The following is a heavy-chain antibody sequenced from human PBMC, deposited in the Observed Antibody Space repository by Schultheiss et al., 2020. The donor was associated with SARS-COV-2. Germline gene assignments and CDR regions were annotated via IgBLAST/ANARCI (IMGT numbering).Heavy chain of an antibody. CDR2: ISGSGGST. D-gene: IGHD3-22*01. V-gene: IGHV3-23*01. CDR3: ARDPRLGRGYYDSSGYYPYY. Sequence: GGSLRLSCAASGFTFSSYAMSWVRQAPGKGLEWVSAISGSGGSTYYADSVKGRFTISRDNAKNSLYLQMNSLRAEDTAVYYCARDPRLGRGYYDSSGYYPYYWGQGTLVTVSS. CDR1: GFTFSSYA. J-gene: IGHJ4*02.